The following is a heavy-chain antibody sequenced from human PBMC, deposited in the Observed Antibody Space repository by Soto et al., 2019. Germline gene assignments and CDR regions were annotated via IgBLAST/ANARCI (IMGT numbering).Heavy chain of an antibody. CDR3: AKDHNWNGYYYYYMDV. J-gene: IGHJ6*02. D-gene: IGHD1-1*01. Sequence: GGSLRLSCAASGFTFDDYAMHWVRQAPGKGLEWVSLISGGVGSTYYADSVKGRFTISRDNSKNSLYLQMNSLITEDTYLYYSAKDHNWNGYYYYYMDVWGQGTMVTVSS. CDR2: ISGGVGST. CDR1: GFTFDDYA. V-gene: IGHV3-43*02.